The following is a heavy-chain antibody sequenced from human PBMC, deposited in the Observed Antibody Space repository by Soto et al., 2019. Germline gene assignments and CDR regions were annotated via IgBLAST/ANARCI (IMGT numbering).Heavy chain of an antibody. CDR1: GNSIRSYY. J-gene: IGHJ4*02. D-gene: IGHD3-3*01. CDR2: IYYTGTT. CDR3: AREVSSFGSNHFDS. V-gene: IGHV4-59*01. Sequence: ESLSPACRGSGNSIRSYYWTWIRQPPGKGLEWIGYIYYTGTTKYNPSIKSRVTISVDTSKNQFSLRLNSVTAADTDVYYCAREVSSFGSNHFDSWGQGAPVTVYS.